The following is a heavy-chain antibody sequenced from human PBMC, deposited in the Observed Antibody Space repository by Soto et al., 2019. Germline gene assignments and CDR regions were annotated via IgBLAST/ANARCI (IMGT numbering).Heavy chain of an antibody. CDR2: ISGSGGST. D-gene: IGHD3-22*01. V-gene: IGHV3-23*01. CDR1: GFTFSSYA. Sequence: GGSLRLSCAASGFTFSSYAMSWVRQAPGKGLEWVSAISGSGGSTYYADSVKGRFTISRDNSKNTLYLQMNSLRAEDTAVYYCAKDYEDSRGAWYFDLWGRGTLVTVSS. CDR3: AKDYEDSRGAWYFDL. J-gene: IGHJ2*01.